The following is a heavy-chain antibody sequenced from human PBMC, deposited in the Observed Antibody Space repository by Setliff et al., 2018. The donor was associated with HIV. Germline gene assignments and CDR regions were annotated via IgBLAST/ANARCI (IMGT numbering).Heavy chain of an antibody. V-gene: IGHV4-59*11. J-gene: IGHJ1*01. CDR3: ARVPTSSWYVTTQRTKEYFQQ. CDR2: IYYNGNT. D-gene: IGHD6-13*01. Sequence: SETLSLTCTVSGGSISSHYWNWIRQSPGKGLEWIGYIYYNGNTNYNPTLNSRGTISVDTSRNQFSLRLSSVTAADTAIYYCARVPTSSWYVTTQRTKEYFQQWGQGTLVTVSS. CDR1: GGSISSHY.